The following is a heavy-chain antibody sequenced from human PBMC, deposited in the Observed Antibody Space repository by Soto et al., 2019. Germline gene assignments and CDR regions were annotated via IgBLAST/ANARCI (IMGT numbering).Heavy chain of an antibody. CDR3: AKDGGFSGCYYTASSCYFDD. Sequence: QVQLVESGGGVVQPGRSLRLSCAASGFTFSSYGMHWVRQAPGKGLEWVAIISYDGSNTYYADSVKGRFTISRDNSKNTLYLQMNSLRAEDTSVYYCAKDGGFSGCYYTASSCYFDDWGQGTLVTVSS. CDR2: ISYDGSNT. V-gene: IGHV3-30*18. J-gene: IGHJ4*02. D-gene: IGHD6-19*01. CDR1: GFTFSSYG.